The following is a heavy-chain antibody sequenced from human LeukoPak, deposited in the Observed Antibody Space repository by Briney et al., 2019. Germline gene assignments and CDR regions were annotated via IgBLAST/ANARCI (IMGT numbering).Heavy chain of an antibody. CDR3: ARGSGYVLDY. Sequence: PGGSLRLSCAASGFSFSAFEMNWVRQAQGKGLEWISHISTGGRTIYYADSVKGRFTISRDNAKNSLYLQMNNLRGEDTGVYYCARGSGYVLDYWTQGTLVTVSS. D-gene: IGHD2-15*01. V-gene: IGHV3-48*03. CDR1: GFSFSAFE. CDR2: ISTGGRTI. J-gene: IGHJ4*02.